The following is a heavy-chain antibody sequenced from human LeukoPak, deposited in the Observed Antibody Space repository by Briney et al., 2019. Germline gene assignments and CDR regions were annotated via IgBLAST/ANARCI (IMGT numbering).Heavy chain of an antibody. CDR2: ISGSGGST. D-gene: IGHD5-12*01. Sequence: GGSLRLSCAASGFTFSSYAMSWVHQAPGKGLEWVSAISGSGGSTYYADSVKGRFTISRDNSKNTLYLQMNSLRAEDTAVYYCANRGYSGYPFDYWGQGTLVTVSS. V-gene: IGHV3-23*01. CDR3: ANRGYSGYPFDY. CDR1: GFTFSSYA. J-gene: IGHJ4*02.